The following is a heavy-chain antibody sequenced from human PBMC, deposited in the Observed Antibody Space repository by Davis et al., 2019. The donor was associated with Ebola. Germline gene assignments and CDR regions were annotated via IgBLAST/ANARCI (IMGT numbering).Heavy chain of an antibody. J-gene: IGHJ2*01. CDR3: ARGTMVQGVISYWYFDL. Sequence: GESLKISCAASGFTFDDYAMHWVRQAPGKGLEWVSVIYSGGSTYYADSVKGRFTISRDNSKNTLYLQMNSLRAEDTAVYYCARGTMVQGVISYWYFDLWGRGTLVTVSS. V-gene: IGHV3-53*01. CDR1: GFTFDDYA. CDR2: IYSGGST. D-gene: IGHD3-10*01.